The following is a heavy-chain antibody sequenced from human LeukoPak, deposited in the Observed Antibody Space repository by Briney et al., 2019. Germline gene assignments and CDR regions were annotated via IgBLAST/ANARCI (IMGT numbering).Heavy chain of an antibody. V-gene: IGHV3-48*01. Sequence: GGSLRLSCAASGFTFSNYNMNWVRQPPGKGLQWVSYISSSSNIIYYADSVKGRFTISRDNAKNSLFLQMNSLRAEDTAVYYCAREREVTRHYAFDIWGQGTMVTVSS. D-gene: IGHD4-17*01. CDR3: AREREVTRHYAFDI. J-gene: IGHJ3*02. CDR1: GFTFSNYN. CDR2: ISSSSNII.